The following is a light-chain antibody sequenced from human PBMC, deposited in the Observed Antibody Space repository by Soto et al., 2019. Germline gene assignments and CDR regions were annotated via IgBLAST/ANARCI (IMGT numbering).Light chain of an antibody. CDR1: HSISSW. CDR2: DAS. V-gene: IGKV1-5*01. CDR3: QQYNSYWVT. J-gene: IGKJ3*01. Sequence: DIQMTQSPSTLSASVGDRVTITCRASHSISSWLAWYQQKPGKAPKLLIYDASSLESGVPSGFSGSGSGTEFTLTISSLQPDDFATYYCQQYNSYWVTFGPGTKVD.